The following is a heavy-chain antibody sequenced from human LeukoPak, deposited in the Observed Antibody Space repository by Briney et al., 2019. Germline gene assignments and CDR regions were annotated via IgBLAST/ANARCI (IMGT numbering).Heavy chain of an antibody. V-gene: IGHV3-23*01. CDR2: SSGSGDGT. CDR3: AKEKQRTFDY. CDR1: GFTFSNYA. J-gene: IGHJ4*02. Sequence: GSLRLSCAASGFTFSNYAMSRVRQAPGKGLEWVSGSSGSGDGTYYGDSVKGRFTISRDDSKNTLYLQMNSLRAEDTAVYYCAKEKQRTFDYWGQGTLVTVSS.